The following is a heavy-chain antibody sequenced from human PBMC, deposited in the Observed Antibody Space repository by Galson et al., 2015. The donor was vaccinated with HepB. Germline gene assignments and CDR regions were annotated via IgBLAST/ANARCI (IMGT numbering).Heavy chain of an antibody. CDR2: ITPYNDNT. D-gene: IGHD3-10*01. Sequence: SVKVSCKASGYTFSSNGISWVRQAPGQGLEWMGWITPYNDNTKYAQKFKGRLIMTTDTSKNMAFMYLRSLRSDDTAVYYCARDPGEQNYGSGSYWKWVISTVIETKAERPMDVWGQGTTVTVAS. CDR1: GYTFSSNG. CDR3: ARDPGEQNYGSGSYWKWVISTVIETKAERPMDV. V-gene: IGHV1-18*01. J-gene: IGHJ6*01.